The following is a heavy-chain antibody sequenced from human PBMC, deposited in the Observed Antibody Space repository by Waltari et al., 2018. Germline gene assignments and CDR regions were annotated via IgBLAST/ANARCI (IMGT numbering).Heavy chain of an antibody. D-gene: IGHD3-22*01. CDR1: GFTFSSYE. Sequence: EVQLVESGGGLVQSGGSLRLSCVASGFTFSSYEMNWVRQGPGRGLEWISCISSSGNTRYYADSVKGRFTISRDNAKNSLFLQMSSLRAEDTAVYYCVRDRISGYYRGDAFDIWGQGTMLTVSS. CDR2: ISSSGNTR. J-gene: IGHJ3*02. CDR3: VRDRISGYYRGDAFDI. V-gene: IGHV3-48*03.